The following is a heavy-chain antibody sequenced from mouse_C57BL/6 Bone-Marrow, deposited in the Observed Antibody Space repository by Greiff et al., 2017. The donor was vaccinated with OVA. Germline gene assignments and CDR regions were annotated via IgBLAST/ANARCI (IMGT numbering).Heavy chain of an antibody. Sequence: VQRVESGAELARPGASVKLSCKASGYTFTSYGISWVKQRTGQGLEWIGEIYPRSGNTYYNEKFKGKATLTADKSSSTAYMELRSLTSEDSAVYFCARQGGYYFDYWGQGTTLTVSS. J-gene: IGHJ2*01. V-gene: IGHV1-81*01. CDR1: GYTFTSYG. CDR3: ARQGGYYFDY. CDR2: IYPRSGNT. D-gene: IGHD1-1*02.